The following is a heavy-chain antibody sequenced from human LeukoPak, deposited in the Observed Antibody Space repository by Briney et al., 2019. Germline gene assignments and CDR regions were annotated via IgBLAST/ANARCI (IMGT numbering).Heavy chain of an antibody. V-gene: IGHV4-34*01. CDR3: ARAYSIAAAGINWFDP. J-gene: IGHJ5*02. Sequence: KPSEPLSLTCAVYGGSFSGYYWSWIRQPPGKGVEWIGEINHSGSTDYNPSLKSRVTISVDTSKNQFSLKLSSVTAADTAVYYCARAYSIAAAGINWFDPWGQGTLVTVSS. CDR2: INHSGST. D-gene: IGHD6-13*01. CDR1: GGSFSGYY.